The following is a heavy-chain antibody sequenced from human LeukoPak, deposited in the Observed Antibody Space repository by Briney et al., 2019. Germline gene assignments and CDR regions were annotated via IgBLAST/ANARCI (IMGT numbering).Heavy chain of an antibody. CDR3: SKPREQQLLRIAFDV. J-gene: IGHJ3*01. CDR2: IYHSGST. D-gene: IGHD5/OR15-5a*01. Sequence: PSETLSLTCAVSGGSISSSNWWSWVRQPPGKGLEWIGEIYHSGSTNYNPSLKSRVTISVDKSKNQFSLKLSSVTAADTAVYYCSKPREQQLLRIAFDVWGQGTMVTVSS. CDR1: GGSISSSNW. V-gene: IGHV4-4*02.